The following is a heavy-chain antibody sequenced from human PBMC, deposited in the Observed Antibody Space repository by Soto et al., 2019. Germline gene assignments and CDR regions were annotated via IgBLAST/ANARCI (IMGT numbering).Heavy chain of an antibody. CDR2: INPHAGGT. Sequence: QVHLVQSGAEVKKAGASVRVSCKTSGYTLTDYYMHWVRQAPGQGLEWMAWINPHAGGTGIAERFQGRVTMTRDTSTTTAHMGLNSLTSDDTAIYYCAREGGAAPGARRESYLDLWGRGSLVTVSS. V-gene: IGHV1-2*02. D-gene: IGHD6-25*01. J-gene: IGHJ2*01. CDR1: GYTLTDYY. CDR3: AREGGAAPGARRESYLDL.